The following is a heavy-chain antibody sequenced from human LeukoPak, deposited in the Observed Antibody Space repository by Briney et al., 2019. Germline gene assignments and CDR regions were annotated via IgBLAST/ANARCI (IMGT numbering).Heavy chain of an antibody. J-gene: IGHJ5*02. Sequence: SETLSLTCAVYGGSFSGYYWSWIRQTPGKGLEWIGYIYYNGDTHYNPSLNSRLSMSVDTPNKQFSLNLRSVTAADTAVYYCVRGPYGSSISNWFDPWGQGLLVTVSS. V-gene: IGHV4-34*11. D-gene: IGHD3-10*01. CDR3: VRGPYGSSISNWFDP. CDR2: IYYNGDT. CDR1: GGSFSGYY.